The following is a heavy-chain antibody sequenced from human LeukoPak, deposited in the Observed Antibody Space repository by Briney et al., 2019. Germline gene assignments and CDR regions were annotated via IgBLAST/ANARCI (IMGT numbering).Heavy chain of an antibody. Sequence: PSETLSLTCAVYGGSFSGYYWSWIRQPPGKGLEWIGEINHSGSTNYIPSLKSRVTISVDTSKNQFSLKLSSVTAADTAVYYCARGFVVVPSGWFDPWGQGTLVTVSS. V-gene: IGHV4-34*01. CDR2: INHSGST. J-gene: IGHJ5*02. D-gene: IGHD2-2*01. CDR3: ARGFVVVPSGWFDP. CDR1: GGSFSGYY.